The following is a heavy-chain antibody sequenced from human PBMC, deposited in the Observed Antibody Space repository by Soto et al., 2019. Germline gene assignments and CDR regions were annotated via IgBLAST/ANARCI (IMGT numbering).Heavy chain of an antibody. Sequence: QVQLVQSGAEVKKPGASVKVSCKASGYTFTSYGISWVRQAPGQVLEWMGRISAYNGNTNYAQKLQGRVTMTTDTSQSIAYMEVRRLRYDDTAVYYCARGVAGIASSWFDPWGQGTLVTVSS. CDR3: ARGVAGIASSWFDP. CDR2: ISAYNGNT. J-gene: IGHJ5*02. D-gene: IGHD6-19*01. V-gene: IGHV1-18*01. CDR1: GYTFTSYG.